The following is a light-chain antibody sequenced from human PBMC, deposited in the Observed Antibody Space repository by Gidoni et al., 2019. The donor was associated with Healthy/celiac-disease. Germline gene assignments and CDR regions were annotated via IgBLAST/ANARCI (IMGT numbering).Light chain of an antibody. V-gene: IGKV3-20*01. CDR1: QSVSSSY. J-gene: IGKJ1*01. Sequence: VVLTQPTGPLSLSPGERATLSCRASQSVSSSYLCWYQQKPCQAPRLPIYGASSRATVLPHMFSGSWSGTDFTLTISRLEPDDFAVYYGQQYGSSPRTFGQGTKVEIK. CDR3: QQYGSSPRT. CDR2: GAS.